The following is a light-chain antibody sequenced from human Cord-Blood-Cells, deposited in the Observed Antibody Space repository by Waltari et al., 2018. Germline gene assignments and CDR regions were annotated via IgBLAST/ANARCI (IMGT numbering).Light chain of an antibody. J-gene: IGLJ1*01. CDR3: CSYAGSSTYV. Sequence: QSALPQPAPASGSPGQSIPVSCTVTSGAVGMSSLVSWYHQHPGKAPKLMTHEGSKRRSGVSNRFSGSKSGNTASLTISGLQAEDEADYYCCSYAGSSTYVFGTGTKVTVL. CDR1: SGAVGMSSL. CDR2: EGS. V-gene: IGLV2-23*01.